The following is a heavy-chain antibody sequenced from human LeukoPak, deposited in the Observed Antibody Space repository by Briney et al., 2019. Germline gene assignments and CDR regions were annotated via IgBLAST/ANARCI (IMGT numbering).Heavy chain of an antibody. CDR2: IKSDGSST. Sequence: GGSLRLSCAASGFTFSSYWMHWVRQAPGKGLVCVSRIKSDGSSTSYADSVKGRFTISKDDAKNTLYLQMNSLRAEDAAVYYCATAYISHFDYWGQGALVTVSS. J-gene: IGHJ4*02. D-gene: IGHD5-18*01. CDR3: ATAYISHFDY. V-gene: IGHV3-74*01. CDR1: GFTFSSYW.